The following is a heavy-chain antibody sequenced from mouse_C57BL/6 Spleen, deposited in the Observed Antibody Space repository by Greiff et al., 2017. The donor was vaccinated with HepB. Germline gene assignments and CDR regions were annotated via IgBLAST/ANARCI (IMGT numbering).Heavy chain of an antibody. Sequence: QVQLKQSGAELVRPGSSVKLSCKASGYTFTSYWMHWVKQRPIQGLEWIGNIDPSDSETHYNQKFKDKATLTVDKSSSTAYMQLSSLTSEDSAVYYCARSGNLLDYWGQGTTLTVSS. CDR3: ARSGNLLDY. D-gene: IGHD2-1*01. CDR2: IDPSDSET. V-gene: IGHV1-52*01. J-gene: IGHJ2*01. CDR1: GYTFTSYW.